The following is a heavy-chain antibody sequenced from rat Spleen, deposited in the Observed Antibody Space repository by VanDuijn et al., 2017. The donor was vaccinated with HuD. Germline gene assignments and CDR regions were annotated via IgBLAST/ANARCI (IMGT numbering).Heavy chain of an antibody. CDR1: GFIFRKYD. CDR3: ARQHSSHIYPSYVMDA. D-gene: IGHD1-2*01. V-gene: IGHV5-25*01. J-gene: IGHJ4*01. Sequence: EVQLVESGGGLVQPGRSLKISCTASGFIFRKYDMAWVRPAPTKGLEWVASISPSGGSTYYRDSVKGRFTVSRDNVKSTLYLQRNSLRSEDTATYYCARQHSSHIYPSYVMDAWGQGASVTVSS. CDR2: ISPSGGST.